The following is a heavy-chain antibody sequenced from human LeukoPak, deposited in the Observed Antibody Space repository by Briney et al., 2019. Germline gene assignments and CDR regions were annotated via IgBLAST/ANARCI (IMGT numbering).Heavy chain of an antibody. V-gene: IGHV1-18*01. CDR1: GYTFTSYG. CDR3: ARGMTAMVMDYYYGMDV. Sequence: ASVKVSCKASGYTFTSYGISWVRQAPGQGLEWMGRISAYNGNTNYAQKLQGRVTMTTDTSTSTAYMELRSLRSDDTAVYYCARGMTAMVMDYYYGMDVWGQGTTVTVSS. CDR2: ISAYNGNT. J-gene: IGHJ6*02. D-gene: IGHD5-18*01.